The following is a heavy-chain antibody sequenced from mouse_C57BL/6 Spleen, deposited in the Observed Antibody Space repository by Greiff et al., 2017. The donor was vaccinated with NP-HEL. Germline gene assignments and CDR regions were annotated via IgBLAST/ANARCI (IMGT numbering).Heavy chain of an antibody. CDR1: GFTFSSYA. V-gene: IGHV5-4*01. CDR3: ARDSQLSIDY. Sequence: EVQLVESGGGLVKPGGSLKLSCAASGFTFSSYAMSWVRQTPEKRLEWVATISDGGSYTYYPDNVKGRFTISRDNAKNNLYLQMSHLKSEDTAMYYCARDSQLSIDYWGQGTTLTVSS. CDR2: ISDGGSYT. J-gene: IGHJ2*01. D-gene: IGHD3-2*02.